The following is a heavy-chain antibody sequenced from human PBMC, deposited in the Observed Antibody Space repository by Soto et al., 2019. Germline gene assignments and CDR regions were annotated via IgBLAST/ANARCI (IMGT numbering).Heavy chain of an antibody. D-gene: IGHD3-22*01. Sequence: SGPTLVNPTQTLTLTCTFSGFSLSTSGMRVSWIRQPPGKALEWLARIDWDDDKFYSTSLKTRLTISKDTSKNQVVLTMTNIDPVDTATYYCARTYADSSGYGDAFDIWGQGTMVTVSS. CDR3: ARTYADSSGYGDAFDI. J-gene: IGHJ3*02. V-gene: IGHV2-70*04. CDR2: IDWDDDK. CDR1: GFSLSTSGMR.